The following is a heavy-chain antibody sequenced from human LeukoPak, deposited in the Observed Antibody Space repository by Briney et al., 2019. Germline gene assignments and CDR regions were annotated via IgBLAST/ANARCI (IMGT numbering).Heavy chain of an antibody. V-gene: IGHV3-74*01. CDR3: ARADGYNLIDY. Sequence: PGGSLRLSCAASGFTFRNYWMHWVRQVPGKGLVWVSRTHNDGSSTNYADSVKGRFTISRDNAKNTLYLQMNSLRAEDTAVYYCARADGYNLIDYWGQGTLVTVSS. J-gene: IGHJ4*02. CDR2: THNDGSST. D-gene: IGHD5-24*01. CDR1: GFTFRNYW.